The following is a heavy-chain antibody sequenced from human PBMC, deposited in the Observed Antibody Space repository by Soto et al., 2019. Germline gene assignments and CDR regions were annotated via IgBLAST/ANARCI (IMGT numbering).Heavy chain of an antibody. V-gene: IGHV1-3*01. CDR3: ARFCSSTSCYYYYGMDV. D-gene: IGHD2-2*01. CDR1: GYTFTSYA. J-gene: IGHJ6*02. CDR2: INAGNGNT. Sequence: QVQLVQSGAEVKKPGASVKVSCKASGYTFTSYAMHWVRQAPGQRLEWMGWINAGNGNTKYSQKFQGRVTITRDTSANTAYMELSSLRSEDTAVYYCARFCSSTSCYYYYGMDVWGQGTTVTVSS.